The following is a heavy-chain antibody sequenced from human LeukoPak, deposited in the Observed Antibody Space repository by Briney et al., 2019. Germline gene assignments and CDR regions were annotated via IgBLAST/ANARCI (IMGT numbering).Heavy chain of an antibody. V-gene: IGHV4-59*01. D-gene: IGHD6-13*01. CDR2: IYDSGST. J-gene: IGHJ6*03. CDR1: GGSISSYY. CDR3: ARDIMAQQLGRPYYYYMDV. Sequence: SETLSLTCTVSGGSISSYYWSWIRQPPGKGLEWIGYIYDSGSTNYNPSLKSRVTISVDTSKNQFSLKLSSVTAADTAVYYCARDIMAQQLGRPYYYYMDVWGKGTTVTISS.